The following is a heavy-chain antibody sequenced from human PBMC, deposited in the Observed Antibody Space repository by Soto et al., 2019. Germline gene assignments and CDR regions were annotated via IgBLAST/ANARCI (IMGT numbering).Heavy chain of an antibody. D-gene: IGHD1-26*01. V-gene: IGHV1-2*04. Sequence: GASVKVSCKASGYTFTGYYMHWVRQAPGQGLEWMGWINPNSGGTNYAQKFQGWVTMTRDTSTSTAYMELSRLRSEDTAVYYCAAKIVGAHELGYWGQGTLVTVSS. CDR2: INPNSGGT. J-gene: IGHJ4*02. CDR3: AAKIVGAHELGY. CDR1: GYTFTGYY.